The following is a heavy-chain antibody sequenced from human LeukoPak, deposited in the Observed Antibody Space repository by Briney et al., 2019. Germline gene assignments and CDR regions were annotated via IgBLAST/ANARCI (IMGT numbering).Heavy chain of an antibody. D-gene: IGHD4-17*01. V-gene: IGHV3-21*01. Sequence: PGGSLRLSCAASGYTFSRYTMNWVRQAPGKGLEWVSFISGSSSYIYYADSVKGRFTISRDNAKNSLYLQMNSLRAEDTAVYYCARDAYGDYYFDYWGQGTLVTVSS. CDR2: ISGSSSYI. J-gene: IGHJ4*02. CDR1: GYTFSRYT. CDR3: ARDAYGDYYFDY.